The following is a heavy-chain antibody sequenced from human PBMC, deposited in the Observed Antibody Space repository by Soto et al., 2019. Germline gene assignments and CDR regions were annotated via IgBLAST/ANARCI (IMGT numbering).Heavy chain of an antibody. CDR3: ARESRLDGYNGMDV. D-gene: IGHD2-2*03. J-gene: IGHJ6*02. V-gene: IGHV3-13*01. Sequence: EVQLVESGGGLVQPGGSLRLSCAASGFTFSSYDMHWIRQATGKGLEWVSAIGTAGDTYYPGSVKGRFTISRENAKNSLYLQMNSLRAEDTAVYYCARESRLDGYNGMDVWGQGTTVTVSS. CDR1: GFTFSSYD. CDR2: IGTAGDT.